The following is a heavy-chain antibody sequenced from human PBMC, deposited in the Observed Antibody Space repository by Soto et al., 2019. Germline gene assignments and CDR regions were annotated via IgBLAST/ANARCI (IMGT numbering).Heavy chain of an antibody. J-gene: IGHJ6*02. CDR2: IIPIFGTA. V-gene: IGHV1-69*13. CDR3: ASMVGMVRGVIMNSVRYYGMDV. D-gene: IGHD3-10*01. Sequence: SSVKVSCKASGGTFSSYAISWVRQAPGQGLEWMGGIIPIFGTANHAQKFQGRVTITADESPSTAYMELNTLRSEDTAVYYCASMVGMVRGVIMNSVRYYGMDVWGQGPTVTVPS. CDR1: GGTFSSYA.